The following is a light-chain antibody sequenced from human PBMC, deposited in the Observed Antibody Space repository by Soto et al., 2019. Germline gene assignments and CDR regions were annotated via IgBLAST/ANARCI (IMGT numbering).Light chain of an antibody. V-gene: IGKV2-28*01. Sequence: DIVMTQSPLSLPVTPGEPASISCRSSQSLLHSNGNNCLDWYLQKPGQSPQLLIHLGSNRASGVPDRVSRSRAVTDFTLKISRVEAEDVGLYYCMQTLQTPPTFGGGTKVEIK. J-gene: IGKJ4*01. CDR1: QSLLHSNGNNC. CDR2: LGS. CDR3: MQTLQTPPT.